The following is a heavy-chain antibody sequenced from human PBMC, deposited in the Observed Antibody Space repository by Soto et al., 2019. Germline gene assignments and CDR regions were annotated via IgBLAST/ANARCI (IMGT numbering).Heavy chain of an antibody. CDR2: INAGNGNT. D-gene: IGHD3-22*01. CDR3: AIALNYYDSSGYLY. J-gene: IGHJ4*02. CDR1: GYTFTSYA. V-gene: IGHV1-3*01. Sequence: ASVKVSCKASGYTFTSYAMHWVRQAPGQRLEWMGWINAGNGNTKYSQKFQGRVTITRDTSASTAYMELSSLRSEDTAVYYCAIALNYYDSSGYLYWGQGTLVTVSS.